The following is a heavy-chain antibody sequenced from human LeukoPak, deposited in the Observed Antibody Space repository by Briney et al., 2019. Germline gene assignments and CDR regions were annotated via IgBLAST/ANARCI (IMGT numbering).Heavy chain of an antibody. CDR2: IRSKTYGGTT. J-gene: IGHJ4*02. CDR1: GFTFGDYA. CDR3: TRSVYGGNSNPDY. Sequence: PGRSLRLSCTASGFTFGDYAVSWFRQAPGKGLEGVGFIRSKTYGGTTEYAASVKGRFTISRDDSKSIAYLQMNSLKTEDTAVYYCTRSVYGGNSNPDYWGQGTLVTVSS. V-gene: IGHV3-49*03. D-gene: IGHD4-23*01.